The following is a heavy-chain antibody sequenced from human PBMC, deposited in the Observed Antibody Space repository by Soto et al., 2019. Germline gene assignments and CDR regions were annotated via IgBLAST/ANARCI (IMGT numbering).Heavy chain of an antibody. V-gene: IGHV4-59*01. CDR1: GGSISSYY. CDR3: ARTKDYYDSSGYDIAFDI. Sequence: PSETLSLTCTVSGGSISSYYWSWIRQPPGKGLEWIGYIYYSGSTNYNPSLKSRVTISVDTSKNQFSLKLSSVTAADTAVYYCARTKDYYDSSGYDIAFDIWGQGTMVTVSS. CDR2: IYYSGST. D-gene: IGHD3-22*01. J-gene: IGHJ3*02.